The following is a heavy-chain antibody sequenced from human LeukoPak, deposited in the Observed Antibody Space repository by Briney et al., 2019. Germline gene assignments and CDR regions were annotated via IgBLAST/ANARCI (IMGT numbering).Heavy chain of an antibody. J-gene: IGHJ4*02. CDR3: AREAEGRYSSGPDY. D-gene: IGHD6-19*01. V-gene: IGHV7-4-1*02. CDR1: GYTFTSYA. CDR2: INTNTGNP. Sequence: ASVKVSCKASGYTFTSYAMNWVRQAPGQGLEWMGWINTNTGNPTYAQGFTGRFVFSLDTSVSTAYLQISSLKAEDTAVYYCAREAEGRYSSGPDYWGQGTLVTVSS.